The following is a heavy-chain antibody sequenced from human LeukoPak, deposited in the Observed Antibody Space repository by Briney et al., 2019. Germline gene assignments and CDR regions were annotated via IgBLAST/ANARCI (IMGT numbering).Heavy chain of an antibody. D-gene: IGHD4-17*01. Sequence: PSETLSLTCAVYGGSFSGYYWSWIRQPPGKGLEWIGEINHSGSTNYNPSLKSRVTISVDTSKNQFSLKLSSVTAADTAVYYCARHSDYGDPGAEYWGQGTLVTVSS. J-gene: IGHJ4*02. CDR3: ARHSDYGDPGAEY. V-gene: IGHV4-34*01. CDR2: INHSGST. CDR1: GGSFSGYY.